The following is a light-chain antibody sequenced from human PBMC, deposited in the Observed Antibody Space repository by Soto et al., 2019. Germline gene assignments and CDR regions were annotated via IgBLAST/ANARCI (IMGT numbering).Light chain of an antibody. CDR2: GSS. Sequence: DIQMTQSPSSVAASVGDSVTITCRAIQGVSDWVAWYQQKPGEAPKLLIYGSSSLLSVVPSRFNGTRSGTDFTITISSLQTEEFSTYYGQQANSYPWTGGQGTKVDIE. J-gene: IGKJ1*01. CDR1: QGVSDW. CDR3: QQANSYPWT. V-gene: IGKV1-12*01.